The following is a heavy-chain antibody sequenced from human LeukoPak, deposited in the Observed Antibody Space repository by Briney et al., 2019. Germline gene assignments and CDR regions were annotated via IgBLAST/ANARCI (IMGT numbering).Heavy chain of an antibody. D-gene: IGHD3-22*01. J-gene: IGHJ3*02. V-gene: IGHV5-51*01. CDR1: GYSFTSYW. CDR3: ASSLSYYYDSSGLTDAFDI. CDR2: IYPGHSDT. Sequence: GESLKISCKGSGYSFTSYWIGWVRQMPGKGLEWMGIIYPGHSDTRYSPSFQGQVTISADKSISTAYLQWSSLKASDTAMYYCASSLSYYYDSSGLTDAFDIWGQGTMVTVSS.